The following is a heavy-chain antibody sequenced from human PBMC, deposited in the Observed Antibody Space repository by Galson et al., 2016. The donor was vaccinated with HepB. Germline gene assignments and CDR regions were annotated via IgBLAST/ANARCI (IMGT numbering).Heavy chain of an antibody. V-gene: IGHV3-21*01. D-gene: IGHD3-3*01. CDR2: ISSSSSYI. Sequence: SLRLSCAASGFFFSGRAMSWVRQAPGKGLEWVSSISSSSSYIYYADSVKGRFTISRDNAKNSLYLQMNSLRAEDTAVYYCARAETKRITIFGVDFWGQGTLVTVSS. J-gene: IGHJ4*02. CDR3: ARAETKRITIFGVDF. CDR1: GFFFSGRA.